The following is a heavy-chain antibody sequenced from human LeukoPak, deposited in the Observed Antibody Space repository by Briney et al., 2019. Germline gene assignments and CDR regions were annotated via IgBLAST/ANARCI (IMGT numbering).Heavy chain of an antibody. CDR3: ASVRGDLGDY. V-gene: IGHV4-59*01. Sequence: SETLSLTCTVSGGSISSYYWSWIRQPPGKGLERIGYIYYSGSTNYNPSLKSRVTISVDTSKNQFSLKLSSVTAADTAVYYCASVRGDLGDYWGQGTLVTVSS. J-gene: IGHJ4*02. D-gene: IGHD4-17*01. CDR2: IYYSGST. CDR1: GGSISSYY.